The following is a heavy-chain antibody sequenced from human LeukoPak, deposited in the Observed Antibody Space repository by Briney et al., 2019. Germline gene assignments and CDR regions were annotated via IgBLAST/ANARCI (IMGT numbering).Heavy chain of an antibody. Sequence: GGSLRLSCAAFGFTFDSYSMTWVRQAPGKGLEWISSITTRSDYTYYTDSVEGRFTISRDYAKNSLFLQMNSLRVEDTAIYYCARGGTGSENDYWGQGILVTVSS. CDR2: ITTRSDYT. V-gene: IGHV3-21*01. J-gene: IGHJ4*02. CDR3: ARGGTGSENDY. CDR1: GFTFDSYS. D-gene: IGHD3-9*01.